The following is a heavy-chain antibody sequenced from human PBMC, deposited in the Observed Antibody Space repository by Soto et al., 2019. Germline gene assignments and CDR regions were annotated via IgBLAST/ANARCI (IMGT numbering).Heavy chain of an antibody. D-gene: IGHD3-10*01. Sequence: QVQLQQSGPRLVKPSETLSLTCTVSVGPDSSHNWAWIRQPPGRGLEWIGYVYSTGGTGYNPSLSSRVTISADSSTNHISLSLTSVTAADTAIYYCVRQGIGTQHGLVDVWGQGTSVTVSS. CDR2: VYSTGGT. V-gene: IGHV4-59*08. CDR3: VRQGIGTQHGLVDV. CDR1: VGPDSSHN. J-gene: IGHJ6*02.